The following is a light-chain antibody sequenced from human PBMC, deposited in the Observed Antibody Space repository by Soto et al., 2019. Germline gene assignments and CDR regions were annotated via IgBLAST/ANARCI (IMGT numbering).Light chain of an antibody. CDR1: QSVSSYY. CDR3: QQCCSSPWT. Sequence: EIGLTQSPGTLSLSPGERATLSCRASQSVSSYYLACNQQKPGQAPRLLIYAASSRATGIPDRVSGGGSGTDFTLTISRLEPEDFALYYCQQCCSSPWTFGLGTQVEIK. V-gene: IGKV3-20*01. CDR2: AAS. J-gene: IGKJ1*01.